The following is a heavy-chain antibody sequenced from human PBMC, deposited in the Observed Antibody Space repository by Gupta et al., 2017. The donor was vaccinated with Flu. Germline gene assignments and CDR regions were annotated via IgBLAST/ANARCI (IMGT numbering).Heavy chain of an antibody. D-gene: IGHD3-22*01. V-gene: IGHV5-10-1*01. J-gene: IGHJ4*02. CDR3: ARSFSSGYYFDY. CDR1: GYSFISYW. CDR2: IDPTGSYP. Sequence: VQLVQSGAGVKKPGESLWLFCTGSGYSFISYWIIWVRQMPGRGLEWMGAIDPTGSYPSYSPSFEGRITISIDNSINTAFLQWSSLKASDTAIYYCARSFSSGYYFDYWGRGTLVTVSS.